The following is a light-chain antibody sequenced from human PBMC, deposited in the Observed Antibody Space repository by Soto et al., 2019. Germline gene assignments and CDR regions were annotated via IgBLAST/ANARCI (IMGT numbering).Light chain of an antibody. V-gene: IGKV1-12*02. CDR1: PGIGNW. CDR3: QQANSFPFT. Sequence: DIQMTQSPSSVSASVGDRVTITCRASPGIGNWLAWYQQRPGIGPRLLISAATRLQNGVPSRFSGSGSGTDLTLTINSLQPEDFATYYCQQANSFPFTFGPGTKVDVK. J-gene: IGKJ3*01. CDR2: AAT.